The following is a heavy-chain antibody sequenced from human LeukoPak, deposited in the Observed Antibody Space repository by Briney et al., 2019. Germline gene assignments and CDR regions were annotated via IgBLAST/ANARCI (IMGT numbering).Heavy chain of an antibody. Sequence: SETLSLTCTVSGGSISSSSYYWGWIRQPPGKGLEWIGSIYYSGSTYDNPSLKSRVTISVDTSKNQFSLQLSSVTAADTAVYYCARPSGHAFDIWDQGTMVTVS. CDR2: IYYSGST. D-gene: IGHD3-10*01. V-gene: IGHV4-39*01. J-gene: IGHJ3*02. CDR1: GGSISSSSYY. CDR3: ARPSGHAFDI.